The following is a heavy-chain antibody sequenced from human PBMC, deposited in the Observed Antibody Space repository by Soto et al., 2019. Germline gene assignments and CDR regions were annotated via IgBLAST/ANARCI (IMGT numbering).Heavy chain of an antibody. CDR2: IHYSGST. CDR1: GGSISTSSYY. V-gene: IGHV4-39*07. D-gene: IGHD3-3*01. Sequence: QLQLQESGPGLVNPSETLSLTCTVSGGSISTSSYYWGWIRQPPGKGLEWIGCIHYSGSTYYNPSLKSRVTSSVDTSKNQFSLKLSSVTAADTAVYYCARGDFWSGYYPYAFDIWGQGTMVTVSS. CDR3: ARGDFWSGYYPYAFDI. J-gene: IGHJ3*02.